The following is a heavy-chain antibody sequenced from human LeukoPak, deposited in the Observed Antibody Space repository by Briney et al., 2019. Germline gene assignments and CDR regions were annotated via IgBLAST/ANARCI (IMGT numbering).Heavy chain of an antibody. Sequence: SEILSLTCTVSGGSISSGSYYWSWIRQPAGKGLVWIGRIYTSGSTNYNPSLKSRVTISVDTSKNQFSLKLSSVTAADTAVYYCARGAYSSSSGWFDPWGQGTLVTVSS. J-gene: IGHJ5*02. D-gene: IGHD6-6*01. CDR3: ARGAYSSSSGWFDP. V-gene: IGHV4-61*02. CDR2: IYTSGST. CDR1: GGSISSGSYY.